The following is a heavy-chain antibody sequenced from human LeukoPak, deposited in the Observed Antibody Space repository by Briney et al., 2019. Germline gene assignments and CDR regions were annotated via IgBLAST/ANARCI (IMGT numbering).Heavy chain of an antibody. CDR1: VPRRKNY. CDR2: IYSGGGT. Sequence: GFLRLSLCTSWVPRRKNYIGWVRQASGKGLEWVSVIYSGGGTYYADSVKGRFTISRDNSKNTLYLQMNSLRAEDTAVYYCARESSGSYFANWGQGTLVTVSS. CDR3: ARESSGSYFAN. V-gene: IGHV3-53*01. J-gene: IGHJ4*02. D-gene: IGHD1-26*01.